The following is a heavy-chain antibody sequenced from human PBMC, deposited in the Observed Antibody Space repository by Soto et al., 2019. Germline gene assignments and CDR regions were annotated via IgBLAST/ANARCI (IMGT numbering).Heavy chain of an antibody. J-gene: IGHJ4*02. Sequence: QVQPQASGPGLVTPLQTLSLTCSVSGDSISSDAPYWSWVRQTQGTGLEWIGNGYDNGKYHYNPSLEGRLSTSVDTSNYHFYLTLTSLTAADSAVYYCARGGSRLEPLESWGQGARVSVSS. V-gene: IGHV4-30-4*01. CDR1: GDSISSDAPY. CDR2: GYDNGKY. D-gene: IGHD3-16*01. CDR3: ARGGSRLEPLES.